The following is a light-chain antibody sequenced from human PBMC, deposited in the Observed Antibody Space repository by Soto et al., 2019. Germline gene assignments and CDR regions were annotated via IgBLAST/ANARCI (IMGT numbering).Light chain of an antibody. CDR2: EVS. CDR1: SSDVGGYNY. J-gene: IGLJ1*01. V-gene: IGLV2-14*01. CDR3: SSYTSSGIPAYV. Sequence: QSALTQPASVSGSPGQSITISCTGTSSDVGGYNYVSWYQQHPGKAPKLVIYEVSNRPSGGSNRFSGSKSGNTASLTISGRQAEDEADYYCSSYTSSGIPAYVFGTGTKVTVL.